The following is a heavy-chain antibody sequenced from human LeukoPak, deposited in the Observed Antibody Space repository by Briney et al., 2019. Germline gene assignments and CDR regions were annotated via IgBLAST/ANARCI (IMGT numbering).Heavy chain of an antibody. CDR2: INHSGST. Sequence: SETLSLTCAVYGGSFSGYYWSWIRQPPGKGLEWIGEINHSGSTNYNPSLKSRVTISVDTSKNQFSLKLSSVTAADTAVYYCARGRLYTAMVRGSRWFDPWGQGTLVTASS. CDR3: ARGRLYTAMVRGSRWFDP. D-gene: IGHD5-18*01. CDR1: GGSFSGYY. V-gene: IGHV4-34*01. J-gene: IGHJ5*02.